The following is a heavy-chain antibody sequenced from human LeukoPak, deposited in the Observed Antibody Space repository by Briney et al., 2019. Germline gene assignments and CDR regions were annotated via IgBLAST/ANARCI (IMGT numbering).Heavy chain of an antibody. Sequence: GGSLRLSCAASGFTFSSYEMNWVRQAPGKGLEWVSYISSSGSTIYYADSVKGRFTISRDNAKNSLYLQMNSLRAEDTAVYYCAKDELEVGYYDFWSGYPHLIYYMDVWGKGTTVTVSS. D-gene: IGHD3-3*01. J-gene: IGHJ6*03. CDR3: AKDELEVGYYDFWSGYPHLIYYMDV. V-gene: IGHV3-48*03. CDR1: GFTFSSYE. CDR2: ISSSGSTI.